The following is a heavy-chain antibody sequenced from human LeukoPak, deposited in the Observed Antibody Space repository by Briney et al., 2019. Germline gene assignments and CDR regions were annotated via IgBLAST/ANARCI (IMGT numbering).Heavy chain of an antibody. J-gene: IGHJ4*02. CDR2: ISAYNGNT. D-gene: IGHD3-10*01. CDR3: ARDDWFGESPYLSDY. V-gene: IGHV1-18*01. CDR1: GGTFSSYA. Sequence: ASVKVSCKSSGGTFSSYAFSWVRQAPAQGLEWMGWISAYNGNTNYTQKRQGRVTMPTHTTTSTAHMELRSERSDDTAVYYCARDDWFGESPYLSDYWGQGTLVSVSS.